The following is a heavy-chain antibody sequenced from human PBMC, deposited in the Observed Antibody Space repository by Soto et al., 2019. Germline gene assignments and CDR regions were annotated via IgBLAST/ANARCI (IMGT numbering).Heavy chain of an antibody. D-gene: IGHD3-3*01. CDR3: AKDPLAYYDFWSDY. V-gene: IGHV3-23*01. CDR1: GFTFSSYA. CDR2: ISGSGGST. J-gene: IGHJ4*02. Sequence: EVQLLESGGGLVQPGGSLRLSCAASGFTFSSYAMSWVRQAPGKGLEWVSAISGSGGSTYYADSVKGRFTISRDNSKNTLYLQMNSLGAEDTAVYYCAKDPLAYYDFWSDYWGQGTLVTVSS.